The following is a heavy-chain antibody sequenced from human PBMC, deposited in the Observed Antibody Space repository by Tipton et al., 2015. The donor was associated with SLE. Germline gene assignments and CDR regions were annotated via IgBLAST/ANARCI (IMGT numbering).Heavy chain of an antibody. CDR1: GFTFSSYS. V-gene: IGHV3-21*03. CDR3: ARAPTGSPPYWYVDL. CDR2: ISSSSSYI. D-gene: IGHD2-8*02. J-gene: IGHJ2*01. Sequence: SLRLSCAASGFTFSSYSMNWVRQAPGKGLEWVSSISSSSSYIYYADSVKGRFTISRDNAKNSLYLQMNSLRAEDTAVYYCARAPTGSPPYWYVDLWGRGPLVTVSS.